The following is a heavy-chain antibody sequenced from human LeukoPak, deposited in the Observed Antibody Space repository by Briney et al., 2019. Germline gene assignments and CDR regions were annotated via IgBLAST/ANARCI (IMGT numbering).Heavy chain of an antibody. CDR3: ARDLDRVHFDY. D-gene: IGHD1-14*01. Sequence: SETLSLTCTVSGYSISSGYYWGWIRQPPGKGLEWIGSIYHSGSTYYNPSLKSRVTISVDTSKNQFSLKLSSVTAADTAVYYCARDLDRVHFDYWGQGTLVTVSS. J-gene: IGHJ4*02. CDR2: IYHSGST. V-gene: IGHV4-38-2*02. CDR1: GYSISSGYY.